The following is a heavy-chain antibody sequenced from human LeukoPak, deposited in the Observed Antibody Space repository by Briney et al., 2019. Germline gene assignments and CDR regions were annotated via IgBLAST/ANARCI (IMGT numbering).Heavy chain of an antibody. CDR3: AKSRLWFREFDAFDI. D-gene: IGHD3-10*01. V-gene: IGHV3-9*01. CDR2: ISWNSGSI. CDR1: GFTFDDYA. J-gene: IGHJ3*02. Sequence: PGGSLRPSCAASGFTFDDYAMHWVRQAPGKGLEWVSGISWNSGSIGYADSVKGRFTISRDNAKNSLYLQMNSLRAEDTALYYCAKSRLWFREFDAFDIWGQGTMVTVSS.